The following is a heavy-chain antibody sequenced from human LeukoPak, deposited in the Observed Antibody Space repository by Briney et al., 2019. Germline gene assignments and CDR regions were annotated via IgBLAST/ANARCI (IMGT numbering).Heavy chain of an antibody. J-gene: IGHJ4*02. CDR1: GGTFSSYA. CDR2: IIPIFGTA. Sequence: VKVSCKASGGTFSSYAISWVRQTPGQGLEWMGGIIPIFGTANYAQKFQGRVTITTDESTSTAYMELSSLRSEDTAVYYCASSAQVGATWDYFDYWGQGTLVTVSS. CDR3: ASSAQVGATWDYFDY. V-gene: IGHV1-69*05. D-gene: IGHD1-26*01.